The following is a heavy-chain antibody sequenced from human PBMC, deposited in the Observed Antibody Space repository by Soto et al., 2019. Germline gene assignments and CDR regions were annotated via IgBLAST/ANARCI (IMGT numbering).Heavy chain of an antibody. D-gene: IGHD3-3*01. Sequence: GGSLRLSCAASGFTFSSYGMHWVRQAPGKGLEWVAVISYDGSNKYYADSVKGRFTISRDNSKNTLYLQMNSLRAEDTAVYYCAKEPGEWFNQYYFDYWGQGTLVTVSS. V-gene: IGHV3-30*18. CDR3: AKEPGEWFNQYYFDY. CDR2: ISYDGSNK. J-gene: IGHJ4*02. CDR1: GFTFSSYG.